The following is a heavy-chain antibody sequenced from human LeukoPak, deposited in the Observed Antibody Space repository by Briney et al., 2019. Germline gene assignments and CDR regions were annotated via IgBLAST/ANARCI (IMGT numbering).Heavy chain of an antibody. CDR3: ARGVDEYWFDP. J-gene: IGHJ5*02. CDR2: IYYSGST. D-gene: IGHD3-3*01. V-gene: IGHV4-31*03. Sequence: SQTLSLTCTVSGGSISSGGYYWSWIRQHPGKGLEWIGYIYYSGSTYYNPFLKSRVTISVDTSKNQFSLKLSSVTAADTAVYYCARGVDEYWFDPWGQGTLVTVSS. CDR1: GGSISSGGYY.